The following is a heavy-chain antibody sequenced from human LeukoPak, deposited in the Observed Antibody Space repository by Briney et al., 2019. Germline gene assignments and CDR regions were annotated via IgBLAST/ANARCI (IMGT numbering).Heavy chain of an antibody. V-gene: IGHV3-23*01. CDR2: IRGSGGDT. Sequence: GGSLRLSCAASGFTFSSYAMSWVRQGPGKGLEWVSTIRGSGGDTYYADSVKGRFTISRDNSKNTLHLQMNSLRAEDTAVYYCAKKGPTMIPGNYFDYWGQGTLVTVSS. CDR3: AKKGPTMIPGNYFDY. J-gene: IGHJ4*02. CDR1: GFTFSSYA. D-gene: IGHD3-22*01.